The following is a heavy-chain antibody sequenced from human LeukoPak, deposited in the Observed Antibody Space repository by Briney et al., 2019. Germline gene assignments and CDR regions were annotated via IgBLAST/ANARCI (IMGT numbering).Heavy chain of an antibody. CDR1: GFTFSSYW. D-gene: IGHD6-19*01. J-gene: IGHJ4*02. V-gene: IGHV3-74*01. CDR2: LSPDGSST. Sequence: GGSLRLSCAASGFTFSSYWMQWVRQAPGKGLVRVSRLSPDGSSTTSADSVKGRFTISRDNAKNSLYLQMNSLRAEDTAVYYCARAVAGKKLYYFDYWGQGTLVTVSS. CDR3: ARAVAGKKLYYFDY.